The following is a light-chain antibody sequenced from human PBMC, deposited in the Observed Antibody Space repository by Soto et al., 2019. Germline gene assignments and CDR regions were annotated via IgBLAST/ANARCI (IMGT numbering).Light chain of an antibody. CDR1: QNIDNK. Sequence: EIVMTQSPATLSVSPGERATLSCRASQNIDNKLVWCQQKPGQVPRLLIYDASTRATGIPARFSGSGSGTEFTLTISRLEPEDFAVYFCQHYGSSLITFGQGTRLEIK. V-gene: IGKV3-15*01. J-gene: IGKJ5*01. CDR2: DAS. CDR3: QHYGSSLIT.